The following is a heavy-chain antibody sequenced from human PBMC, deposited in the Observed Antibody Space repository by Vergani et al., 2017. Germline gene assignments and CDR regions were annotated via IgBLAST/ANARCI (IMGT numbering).Heavy chain of an antibody. CDR2: IYESGDT. CDR3: ARGALWWLRQIDS. D-gene: IGHD2-21*01. CDR1: GDSMNTYY. J-gene: IGHJ4*02. Sequence: QVQLQESGPGLVKPSETLSLTCSVSGDSMNTYYWTWIRQPPGKGLEWIGYIYESGDTKYNPSLKSRVTMSLDTSKNQFSLNLYSVTAADTAVYYCARGALWWLRQIDSWGQGTLVTVSS. V-gene: IGHV4-59*01.